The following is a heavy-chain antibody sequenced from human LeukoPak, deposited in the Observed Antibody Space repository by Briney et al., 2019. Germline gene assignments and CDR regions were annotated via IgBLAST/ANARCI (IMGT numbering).Heavy chain of an antibody. J-gene: IGHJ6*03. CDR3: ARVFDSGSQAYFYYMDV. V-gene: IGHV4-59*01. Sequence: SETLSLTCNVSGGPIRGYYWSWIRQPPGKGLEWIGYIYSSGSTNYNPPLKSRVTMSVDTSKNQFSLKVSSVTAADTAVYYCARVFDSGSQAYFYYMDVWGKGTTVTISS. CDR2: IYSSGST. D-gene: IGHD3-10*01. CDR1: GGPIRGYY.